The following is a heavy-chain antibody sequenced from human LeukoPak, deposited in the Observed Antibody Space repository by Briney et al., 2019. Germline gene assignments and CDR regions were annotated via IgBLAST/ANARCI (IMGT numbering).Heavy chain of an antibody. CDR3: ARLREIPVFGVVTKSTSYFDY. Sequence: GGSLRLSCAASGFTFSSYWMHWVRQAPGKGLVWVSRIISDGSSATYADSVKGRFTISRDNAKNSLYLQMNSLRAEDTAVYYCARLREIPVFGVVTKSTSYFDYWGQGTLVTVSS. CDR1: GFTFSSYW. D-gene: IGHD3-3*01. V-gene: IGHV3-74*01. J-gene: IGHJ4*02. CDR2: IISDGSSA.